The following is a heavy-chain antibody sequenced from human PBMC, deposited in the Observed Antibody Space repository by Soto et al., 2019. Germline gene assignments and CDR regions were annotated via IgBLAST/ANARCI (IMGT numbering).Heavy chain of an antibody. V-gene: IGHV3-21*01. J-gene: IGHJ3*02. Sequence: VGSLRLSCAASGFTFSSYSMNWVRQAPGKGLEWVSSISSSSSYIYYADSVKGRFTISRDNAKNSLYLQMNSLRAEDTAVYYCASGGNSSSSNAFDIWGQGTMVTVSS. CDR3: ASGGNSSSSNAFDI. D-gene: IGHD6-13*01. CDR2: ISSSSSYI. CDR1: GFTFSSYS.